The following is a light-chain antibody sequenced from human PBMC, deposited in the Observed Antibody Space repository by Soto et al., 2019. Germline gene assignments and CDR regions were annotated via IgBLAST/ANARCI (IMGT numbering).Light chain of an antibody. V-gene: IGLV2-14*01. CDR2: GVY. CDR3: SSYTRGSTLPWV. CDR1: SDDIDTYEH. Sequence: QSALTQPASVSGSPGQTITISCTGSSDDIDTYEHISWHQHHPGKAPKLIIFGVYDRPSGISDRFSGSKSGNPASLTIFGLQVEDEAVYYCSSYTRGSTLPWVFGTGTKGTVL. J-gene: IGLJ1*01.